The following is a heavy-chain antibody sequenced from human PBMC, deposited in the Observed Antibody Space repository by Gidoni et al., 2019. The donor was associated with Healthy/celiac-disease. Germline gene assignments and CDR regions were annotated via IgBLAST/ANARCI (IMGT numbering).Heavy chain of an antibody. V-gene: IGHV1-69*02. J-gene: IGHJ2*01. D-gene: IGHD6-13*01. Sequence: QAQMVHSGAEVKKPGSSVKVSCKASGGTFSSYTISWVRQAPGQGLEWMGRIIPILGIANYAQKFQGRVTITADKSTSTAYMELSSLRSEDTAVYYCARVASGRDWYFDLWGRGTLVTVSS. CDR3: ARVASGRDWYFDL. CDR2: IIPILGIA. CDR1: GGTFSSYT.